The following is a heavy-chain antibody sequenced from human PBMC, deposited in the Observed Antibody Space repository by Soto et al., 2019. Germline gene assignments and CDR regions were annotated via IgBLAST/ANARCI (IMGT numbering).Heavy chain of an antibody. Sequence: GGSLRLCCAASGFPFNTYGMSWVRQAPGKGPEWVSAISESGDNAFYADSVQGRFTISRDNSYNILYLQMNSLRAEDTALYFCAKGGYIYGLDPWGQGTLVTVSS. CDR3: AKGGYIYGLDP. CDR1: GFPFNTYG. V-gene: IGHV3-23*01. J-gene: IGHJ5*02. D-gene: IGHD5-18*01. CDR2: ISESGDNA.